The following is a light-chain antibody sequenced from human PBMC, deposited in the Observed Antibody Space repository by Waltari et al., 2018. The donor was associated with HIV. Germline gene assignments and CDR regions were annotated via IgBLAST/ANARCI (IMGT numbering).Light chain of an antibody. CDR2: GAS. J-gene: IGKJ1*01. V-gene: IGKV3-20*01. CDR3: QQYARSPWT. Sequence: EIVLTQSPGTLSLSPGERATLSCRASQTVDNSDLAWYQQKPGQAPRLLIYGASTRAADIPDRFTGSGSGTDFTLTIDTLEPEDFAVYYCQQYARSPWTFGQGTKVEIK. CDR1: QTVDNSD.